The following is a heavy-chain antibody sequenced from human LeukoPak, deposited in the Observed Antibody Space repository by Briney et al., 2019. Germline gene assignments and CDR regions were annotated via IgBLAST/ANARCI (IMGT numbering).Heavy chain of an antibody. Sequence: GGSLRLSCAASGFNFSSYLMFWVRQAPGKGLVWVSRIKSDGSSTNYADSVKGRFTISRDNAKNTLYLQMNSLRAEDTAVYYCARDRDFRIDYWGQGTLVTVSS. CDR2: IKSDGSST. D-gene: IGHD3-3*01. CDR1: GFNFSSYL. V-gene: IGHV3-74*01. J-gene: IGHJ4*02. CDR3: ARDRDFRIDY.